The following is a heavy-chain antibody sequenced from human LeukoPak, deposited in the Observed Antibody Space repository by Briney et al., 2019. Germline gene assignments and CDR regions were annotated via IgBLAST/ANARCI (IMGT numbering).Heavy chain of an antibody. CDR1: GFTFSNYV. D-gene: IGHD3-3*01. J-gene: IGHJ4*02. CDR3: ARDPGAGPRITIFGVVIPSYFDY. CDR2: ISSNGGST. V-gene: IGHV3-64*01. Sequence: GGSLRLSCAASGFTFSNYVMHWVRQAPGKGLEYVSRISSNGGSTYYANSVKGRFTISRDNSKNTLYLQMNSLRAEDTAVYYCARDPGAGPRITIFGVVIPSYFDYWGQGTLVTVSS.